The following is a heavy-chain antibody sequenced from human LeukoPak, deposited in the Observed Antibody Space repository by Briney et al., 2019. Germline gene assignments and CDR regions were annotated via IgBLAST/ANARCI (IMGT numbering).Heavy chain of an antibody. Sequence: GGSLRLSCAASGFTFSSYGMHWVRQAPGKGLEWVAFIRYDGSNKYYADSVKGRFTISRDNSKSTLYLQMNSLRAEDTAVYYCAKCSMAAAYYFDHWGQGTLVTVSS. CDR2: IRYDGSNK. V-gene: IGHV3-30*02. J-gene: IGHJ4*02. CDR3: AKCSMAAAYYFDH. CDR1: GFTFSSYG. D-gene: IGHD2/OR15-2a*01.